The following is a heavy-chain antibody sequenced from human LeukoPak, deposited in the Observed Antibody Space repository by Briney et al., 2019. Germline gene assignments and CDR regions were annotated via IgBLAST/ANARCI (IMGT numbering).Heavy chain of an antibody. CDR1: GYTFTSYG. D-gene: IGHD6-13*01. J-gene: IGHJ6*03. CDR3: ARAASSSWYYYYYYYMDV. V-gene: IGHV1-69*13. CDR2: IIPIFGTA. Sequence: SVKVSCKASGYTFTSYGISWVRQAPGQGLEWMGGIIPIFGTANYAQKFQGRVTITADESTSTAYMELSSLRSEDTAVYYCARAASSSWYYYYYYYMDVWGKGTTVTISS.